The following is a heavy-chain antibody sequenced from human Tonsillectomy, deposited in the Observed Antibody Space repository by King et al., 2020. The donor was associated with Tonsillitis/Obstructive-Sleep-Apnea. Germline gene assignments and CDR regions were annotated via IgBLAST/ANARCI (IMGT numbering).Heavy chain of an antibody. Sequence: VQLVESGAEVKKPGSSVRVSCKPSGGTFNTYPIIWVRQAPGQGLEWMVGIIPVFGTPNYAQKFHGRVTITADESTSTAYMELSSLRSEDTAVYYCARGSRTTDYYYYHYMDVWGKGTTVTVSS. CDR3: ARGSRTTDYYYYHYMDV. J-gene: IGHJ6*03. V-gene: IGHV1-69*01. CDR1: GGTFNTYP. CDR2: IIPVFGTP. D-gene: IGHD4-11*01.